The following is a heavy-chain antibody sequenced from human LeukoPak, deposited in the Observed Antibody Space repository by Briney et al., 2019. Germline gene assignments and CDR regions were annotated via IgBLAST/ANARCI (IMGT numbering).Heavy chain of an antibody. CDR1: GFIFRSYG. CDR2: IWYDGSNK. V-gene: IGHV3-30*02. J-gene: IGHJ3*02. D-gene: IGHD2-15*01. CDR3: AKDRYCSGGSCYYDAFDI. Sequence: GGSLRLSCAASGFIFRSYGMHWVRQAPGKGLEWVAVIWYDGSNKYYADSVKGRFTISRDNSKNTLYLQMNSLRAEDTAVYYCAKDRYCSGGSCYYDAFDIWGQGTMVTVSS.